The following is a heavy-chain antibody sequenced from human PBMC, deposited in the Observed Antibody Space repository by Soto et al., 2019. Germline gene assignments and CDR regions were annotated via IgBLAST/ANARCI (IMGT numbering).Heavy chain of an antibody. D-gene: IGHD3-9*01. Sequence: QLQLQESGPGLVKPSETLSLTCSVSGDSINSDKYYWGWIRQPPGKCLEWIGSIYYRGNTYYNPSLQTRATISLDKSKRQFSLKLNSVTAADSAVYFCARLEGLATISYYFDCWGQGAQVTVSS. J-gene: IGHJ4*02. CDR3: ARLEGLATISYYFDC. CDR1: GDSINSDKYY. CDR2: IYYRGNT. V-gene: IGHV4-39*01.